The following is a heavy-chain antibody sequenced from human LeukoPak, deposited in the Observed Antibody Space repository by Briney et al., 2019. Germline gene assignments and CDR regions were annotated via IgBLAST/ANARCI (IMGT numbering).Heavy chain of an antibody. CDR3: ARAGVTGEGLDY. CDR2: INANSGGT. CDR1: GYTFTGYY. Sequence: ASVKVSCKASGYTFTGYYMHWVRQAPGQGLEWMGWINANSGGTNYAQKVQGRVTMTQDTSISTAYMELSSLRSDDTAVYYCARAGVTGEGLDYWGPGTLVTVSS. D-gene: IGHD7-27*01. V-gene: IGHV1-2*02. J-gene: IGHJ4*02.